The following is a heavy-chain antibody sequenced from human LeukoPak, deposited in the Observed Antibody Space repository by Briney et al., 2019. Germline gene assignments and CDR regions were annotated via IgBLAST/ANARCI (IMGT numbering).Heavy chain of an antibody. V-gene: IGHV1-46*01. Sequence: PGASVKVSCKASGYTFTNYYMHWVRQAPGQGLEWMGIINPSGGSTSYAQKFQGRVTMTRDTSTSTVYMELSSLRSEDTAVYYCARMTRKYKYCSSTSCWGADYNWFDPWGQGTLVTVSS. CDR3: ARMTRKYKYCSSTSCWGADYNWFDP. J-gene: IGHJ5*02. CDR1: GYTFTNYY. CDR2: INPSGGST. D-gene: IGHD2-2*01.